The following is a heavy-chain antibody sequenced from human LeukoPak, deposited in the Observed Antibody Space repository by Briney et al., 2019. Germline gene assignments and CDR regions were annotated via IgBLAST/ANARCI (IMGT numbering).Heavy chain of an antibody. CDR1: GGSFSGHY. V-gene: IGHV4-34*01. CDR2: INHSGST. Sequence: SETLSLTCAVYGGSFSGHYWSWIRQPPGKGLEWIGEINHSGSTTYNPSLKSRVTISVDTSEKQFSLKLNSVTAADTAVYYCARQSRVFGSSGYQHAFDIWGQGTMVTVSS. D-gene: IGHD3-22*01. CDR3: ARQSRVFGSSGYQHAFDI. J-gene: IGHJ3*02.